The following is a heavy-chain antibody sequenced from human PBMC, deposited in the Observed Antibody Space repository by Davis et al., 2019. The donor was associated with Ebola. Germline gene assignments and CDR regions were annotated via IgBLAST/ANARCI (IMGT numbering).Heavy chain of an antibody. CDR2: IKQDGSEK. Sequence: GESLKISCAASGFTFSSYWMSWVRQAPGKGLEWVANIKQDGSEKYYVDSVKGRFTISRDNAKNSLYLQMNSLRAEDTAVYYCARDLEATVIYYYGMDVWGQGTLVTVSS. D-gene: IGHD4-17*01. J-gene: IGHJ6*02. CDR1: GFTFSSYW. V-gene: IGHV3-7*03. CDR3: ARDLEATVIYYYGMDV.